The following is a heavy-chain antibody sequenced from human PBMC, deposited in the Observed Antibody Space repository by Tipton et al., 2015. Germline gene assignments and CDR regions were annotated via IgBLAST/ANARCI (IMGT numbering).Heavy chain of an antibody. CDR1: GFAFSSSA. D-gene: IGHD2-21*02. J-gene: IGHJ4*02. V-gene: IGHV3-23*01. CDR3: AKFPGIVVVTAY. Sequence: SLRLSCAASGFAFSSSAMSWVRQAPGKGLEWVSGISGSGVNTDYADSVKGRFTISRDNSKNTLFLQMNSLRAEDTAIYYCAKFPGIVVVTAYWGQGTLVTVSS. CDR2: ISGSGVNT.